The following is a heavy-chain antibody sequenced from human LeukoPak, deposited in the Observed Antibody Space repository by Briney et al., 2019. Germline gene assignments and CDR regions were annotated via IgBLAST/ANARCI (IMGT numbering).Heavy chain of an antibody. CDR2: ISHDGNNK. V-gene: IGHV3-30*18. Sequence: GGSLRLSCTASGFPFSTYGMHWVRQAPGKGLEWVAVISHDGNNKYYADSVKGRFTISRDNSKNTLYLQMNSLRAEDTAVYYCAKELSGGVGYWGQGTLVTVSS. CDR3: AKELSGGVGY. CDR1: GFPFSTYG. D-gene: IGHD2-8*02. J-gene: IGHJ1*01.